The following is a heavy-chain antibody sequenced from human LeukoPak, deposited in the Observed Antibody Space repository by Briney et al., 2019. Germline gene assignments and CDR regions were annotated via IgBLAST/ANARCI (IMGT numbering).Heavy chain of an antibody. CDR3: AREGASAGGITMIVVDTAYDI. Sequence: ASVKVSCKASGYTFTSYYMHWVRQAPGQGLEWMGIINPSGGSTSYAQKFQGRVTMTRDMSTSTVYMELSSLRSEDTAVYYCAREGASAGGITMIVVDTAYDIWGQGTMVTVSS. V-gene: IGHV1-46*01. CDR2: INPSGGST. CDR1: GYTFTSYY. D-gene: IGHD3-22*01. J-gene: IGHJ3*02.